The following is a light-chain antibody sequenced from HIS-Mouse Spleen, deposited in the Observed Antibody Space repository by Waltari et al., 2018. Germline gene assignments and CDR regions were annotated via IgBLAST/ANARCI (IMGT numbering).Light chain of an antibody. CDR1: QSVSSY. CDR2: WAS. CDR3: QQYYSTPYT. J-gene: IGKJ2*01. V-gene: IGKV3-15*01. Sequence: EIVLTQSPATLSLSPGERATLSCRASQSVSSYLAWYQQKPGQAPKLLLYWASTRESGVPDRFSGSGSGTDFTLTISSLQAEDVAVYYCQQYYSTPYTFGQGTKLEIK.